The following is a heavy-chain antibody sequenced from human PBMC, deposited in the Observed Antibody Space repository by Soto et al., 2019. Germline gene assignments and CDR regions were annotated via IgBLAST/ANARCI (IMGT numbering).Heavy chain of an antibody. V-gene: IGHV1-69*01. D-gene: IGHD2-2*01. J-gene: IGHJ6*02. CDR1: GGTLSSYA. Sequence: QVQLVQSGAEVKKSGSSVKVSCKASGGTLSSYANSWVRQAPGQGLEWMGGIIPISGTANYAQKFQGRVTITADESTSTAYMELSSLRSEDTAVYYCARSQGSSTSLEIYYYYYYGMDVWGHGTTVTVFS. CDR3: ARSQGSSTSLEIYYYYYYGMDV. CDR2: IIPISGTA.